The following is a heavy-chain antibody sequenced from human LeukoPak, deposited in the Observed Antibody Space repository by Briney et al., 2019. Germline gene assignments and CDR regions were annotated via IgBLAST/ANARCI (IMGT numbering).Heavy chain of an antibody. J-gene: IGHJ4*02. Sequence: ASVKVSCKVSGYTLTELSMHWVRQAPGKGLEWMGGFDPEDGETIYAQKFQGRVTMTEDTSTDTAYMELSRLRSDDTAVYYCARVFRYSSGWYFDYWGQGTLVTVSS. CDR3: ARVFRYSSGWYFDY. D-gene: IGHD6-19*01. CDR1: GYTLTELS. CDR2: FDPEDGET. V-gene: IGHV1-24*01.